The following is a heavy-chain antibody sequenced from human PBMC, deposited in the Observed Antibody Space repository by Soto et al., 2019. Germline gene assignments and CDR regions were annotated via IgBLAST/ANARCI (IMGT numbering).Heavy chain of an antibody. D-gene: IGHD6-13*01. Sequence: QVQLVQSGAEVKKPGASVKVSCKASGYTFTSYDINWVRQATGQGLEWMGWMNPNSGNTGYAQKFQGRVTMTRNTSTSTPYMGLSSLRSEDTAVYYCAGPIAAAGGSYYYGMDVWGQGTTVTVSS. CDR2: MNPNSGNT. CDR1: GYTFTSYD. J-gene: IGHJ6*02. CDR3: AGPIAAAGGSYYYGMDV. V-gene: IGHV1-8*01.